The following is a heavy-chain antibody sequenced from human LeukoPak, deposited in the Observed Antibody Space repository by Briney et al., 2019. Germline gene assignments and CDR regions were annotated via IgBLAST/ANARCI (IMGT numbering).Heavy chain of an antibody. Sequence: GASVRVSCKGSGGTFTSYTISWVRQAPGQGGEWRGEIIPILGIANYAQKFQGRVTITADKSTSTAYMELSSLRSEDTAVYYCARVGVGGSSSWYYYYYGMDVWGQGTTVTVSS. CDR3: ARVGVGGSSSWYYYYYGMDV. V-gene: IGHV1-69*02. J-gene: IGHJ6*02. D-gene: IGHD6-13*01. CDR1: GGTFTSYT. CDR2: IIPILGIA.